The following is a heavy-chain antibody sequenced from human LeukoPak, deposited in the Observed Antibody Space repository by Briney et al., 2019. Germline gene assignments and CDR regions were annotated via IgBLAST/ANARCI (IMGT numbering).Heavy chain of an antibody. V-gene: IGHV3-9*01. Sequence: GGSLRLSCAASGFTFDDYAMHWVRQAPGKGLEWVSGISWNSGSIGYADSVKGRFTISRDNAKNSLYLQMNSLRAEDTALYYCAKDISYGDYYGMDVWGQGTTVTVPS. D-gene: IGHD4-17*01. CDR3: AKDISYGDYYGMDV. J-gene: IGHJ6*02. CDR2: ISWNSGSI. CDR1: GFTFDDYA.